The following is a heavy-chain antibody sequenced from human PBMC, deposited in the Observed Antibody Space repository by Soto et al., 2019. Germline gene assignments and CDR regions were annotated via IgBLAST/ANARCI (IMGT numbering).Heavy chain of an antibody. CDR1: GYTLTELS. CDR2: FSAENGDT. Sequence: ASVKVSCKVSGYTLTELSMHWVRQAPGKGLEWMGCFSAENGDTIYAQKFQGRVTMTEDTSTSTAYMELRSLRSDDTAVYYCARDENIVVVVAAPYYYGMDVWGQGTTVTVSS. D-gene: IGHD2-15*01. CDR3: ARDENIVVVVAAPYYYGMDV. J-gene: IGHJ6*02. V-gene: IGHV1-24*01.